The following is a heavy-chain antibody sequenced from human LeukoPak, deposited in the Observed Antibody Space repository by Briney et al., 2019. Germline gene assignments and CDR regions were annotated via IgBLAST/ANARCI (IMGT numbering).Heavy chain of an antibody. CDR3: AKASDSAAAGARDWFDP. Sequence: GGSLRLSCAASGFTFSRCAMSWVRQAPGKGLEWVSTISGSGGSTYYADSVKGRFTISRDNSKNTLYLQLNSLRAEDTAIHYCAKASDSAAAGARDWFDPWGQGTLVTVSS. CDR2: ISGSGGST. D-gene: IGHD6-13*01. CDR1: GFTFSRCA. V-gene: IGHV3-23*01. J-gene: IGHJ5*02.